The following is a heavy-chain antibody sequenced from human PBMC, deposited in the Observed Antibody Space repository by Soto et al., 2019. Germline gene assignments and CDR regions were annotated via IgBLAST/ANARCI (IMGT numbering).Heavy chain of an antibody. Sequence: QVQLVQSGAEVKKPGSSVKVSCKASGGTFSRYPINWVRQATGQGLEWMGGIIPIFGTANYAQKFQGRLTLTADESTTTAYMEVSSLRSEDTAVYYCARGVNPDGTYYYGMDVWGQGTTVTVSS. CDR3: ARGVNPDGTYYYGMDV. V-gene: IGHV1-69*12. CDR1: GGTFSRYP. J-gene: IGHJ6*02. CDR2: IIPIFGTA. D-gene: IGHD4-4*01.